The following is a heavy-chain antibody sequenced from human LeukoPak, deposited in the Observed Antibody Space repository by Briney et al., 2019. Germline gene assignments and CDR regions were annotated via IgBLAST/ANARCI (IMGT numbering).Heavy chain of an antibody. J-gene: IGHJ3*02. V-gene: IGHV4-59*08. CDR2: IYYSGTT. D-gene: IGHD3-22*01. Sequence: SETLSLTCTVPGGPIGSYYWSWIRQPPGKGLEWIGYIYYSGTTNYNPSLKSRVTISVDTSKNQFSLNLSSVTAADTALYYCARSERIIMILGGAFDIWGQGTMVTVSS. CDR3: ARSERIIMILGGAFDI. CDR1: GGPIGSYY.